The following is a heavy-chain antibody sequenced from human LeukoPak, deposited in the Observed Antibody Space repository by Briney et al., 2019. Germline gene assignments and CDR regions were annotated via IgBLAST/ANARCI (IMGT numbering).Heavy chain of an antibody. CDR1: GYIFTDY. Sequence: ASVKVSCKASGYIFTDYLHWVRQAPGQGLEWMGWIKPESGCTHYAQKFQGRVTMTRDTSISTAYMELSRLRSDDTAVYYCARVGTHSGSYEIDYWGQGTLVTVSS. J-gene: IGHJ4*02. CDR3: ARVGTHSGSYEIDY. V-gene: IGHV1-2*02. CDR2: IKPESGCT. D-gene: IGHD1-26*01.